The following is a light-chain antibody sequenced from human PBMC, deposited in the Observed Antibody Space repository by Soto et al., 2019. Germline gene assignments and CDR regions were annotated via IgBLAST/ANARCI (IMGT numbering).Light chain of an antibody. J-gene: IGKJ2*01. CDR2: ASS. V-gene: IGKV1-39*01. CDR1: QSIITY. Sequence: DIQMTQSPSSLSASVGDRVTITCRASQSIITYLNWYQQKPGKAPKLLIYASSSLQSGVPSRFSGSGSWTDFTLTISSLQPEDFATYYCQQSYSTPYTFGQGTKLEIK. CDR3: QQSYSTPYT.